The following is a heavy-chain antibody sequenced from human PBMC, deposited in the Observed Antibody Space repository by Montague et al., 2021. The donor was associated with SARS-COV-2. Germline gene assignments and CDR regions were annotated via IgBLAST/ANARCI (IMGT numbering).Heavy chain of an antibody. CDR1: GGSIRNYY. Sequence: SETLSLTCAVSGGSIRNYYWSWIRQSPGKGLECIGYTSYSGSTDYNPSLKSRVTISIDTAKNQFSLKLSSVTAADTAVYYCARWGDYYDSPYYYYAMDVWGQGTPVTVSS. D-gene: IGHD3-3*01. CDR2: TSYSGST. V-gene: IGHV4-59*12. J-gene: IGHJ6*02. CDR3: ARWGDYYDSPYYYYAMDV.